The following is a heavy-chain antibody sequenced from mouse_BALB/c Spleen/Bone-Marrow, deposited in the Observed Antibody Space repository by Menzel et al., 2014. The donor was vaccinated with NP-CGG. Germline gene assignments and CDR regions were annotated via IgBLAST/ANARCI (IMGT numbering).Heavy chain of an antibody. J-gene: IGHJ4*01. V-gene: IGHV14-3*02. CDR3: ARWEYYAMDY. Sequence: VQLQQSGAELVKPGASVKLSCTASGFNIKDTYMHWVKQRPEQGLEWIGRIDPANGNTKYDPRFQGKATITADTSSNTAYLQLSSLTSEDTAVYYCARWEYYAMDYWGQGTSVTVSS. D-gene: IGHD4-1*01. CDR2: IDPANGNT. CDR1: GFNIKDTY.